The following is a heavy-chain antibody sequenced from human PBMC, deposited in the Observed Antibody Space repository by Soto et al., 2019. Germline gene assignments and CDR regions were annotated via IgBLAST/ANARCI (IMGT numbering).Heavy chain of an antibody. D-gene: IGHD2-2*01. CDR2: IYSGGNT. V-gene: IGHV4-39*01. CDR3: GSGPSTTWIDN. CDR1: GGSITSHHYY. Sequence: QLQVQESGPGQVKPSQTLSLTCTVSGGSITSHHYYWGWIRQPPGKGLEWIGSIYSGGNTYYNPSLSSRLTFFVDTAKNLISLKLSSVTAADSAIYYCGSGPSTTWIDNWGLGTQVSVSS. J-gene: IGHJ4*02.